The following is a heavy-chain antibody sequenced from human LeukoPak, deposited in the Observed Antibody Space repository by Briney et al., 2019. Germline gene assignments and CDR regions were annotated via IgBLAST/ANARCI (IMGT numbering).Heavy chain of an antibody. J-gene: IGHJ6*03. CDR2: IYYSGSN. CDR3: ARDQVRQKGLWSGNYYYMDV. CDR1: GGSISSGGYY. D-gene: IGHD3-3*01. V-gene: IGHV4-31*03. Sequence: PSQTLSLTCTVSGGSISSGGYYWIWIRQHPGKGLEWIGYIYYSGSNDYNPSLKSRVTLSVDTSKNQFSLKLSSVTAADTAVYYCARDQVRQKGLWSGNYYYMDVWGKGTTVTVSS.